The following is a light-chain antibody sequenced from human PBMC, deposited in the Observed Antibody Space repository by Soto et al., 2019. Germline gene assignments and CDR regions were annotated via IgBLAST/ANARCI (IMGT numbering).Light chain of an antibody. V-gene: IGKV1-27*01. J-gene: IGKJ4*01. CDR1: QGIANH. CDR3: QKYDGVPLT. Sequence: IQMTQSPSSLSASVGDRVNITCRASQGIANHLAWYQQQPGKVPRLLIDAASTLQSGVPSRFSGSGSKREFTLTITNLQPEDVATYYGQKYDGVPLTFGGGTKVEIK. CDR2: AAS.